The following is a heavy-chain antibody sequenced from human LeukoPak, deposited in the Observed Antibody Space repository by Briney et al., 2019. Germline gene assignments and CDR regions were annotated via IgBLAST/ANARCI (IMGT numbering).Heavy chain of an antibody. Sequence: GGSLRLSCAASGFTVSSNYMSWVRQAPGKGLEWVSVINTGGSAFYSDSVKGRFTVSRDNSNNTLYLQMNSLRAEDTAVYYCARVRRQVGSRWFDSWGQGILVTVSS. D-gene: IGHD1-26*01. V-gene: IGHV3-53*01. CDR2: INTGGSA. CDR3: ARVRRQVGSRWFDS. J-gene: IGHJ5*01. CDR1: GFTVSSNY.